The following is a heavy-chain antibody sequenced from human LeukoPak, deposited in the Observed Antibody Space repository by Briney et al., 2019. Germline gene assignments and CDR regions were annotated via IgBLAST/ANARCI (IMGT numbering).Heavy chain of an antibody. J-gene: IGHJ3*02. Sequence: GGSLRLSCAAPGFTFSSYAMHWVRQAPGKGLEWVAVISYDGSNKYYADSVKGRFTISRDNSKNTLYLQMNSLRAEDTAVYYCARDHGTLDAFDIWGQGTMVTVSS. CDR2: ISYDGSNK. CDR3: ARDHGTLDAFDI. V-gene: IGHV3-30-3*01. CDR1: GFTFSSYA. D-gene: IGHD1-26*01.